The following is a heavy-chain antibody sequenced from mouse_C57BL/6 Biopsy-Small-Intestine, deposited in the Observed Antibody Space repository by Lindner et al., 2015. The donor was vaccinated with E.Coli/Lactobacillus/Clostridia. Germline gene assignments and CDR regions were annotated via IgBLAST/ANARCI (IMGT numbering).Heavy chain of an antibody. CDR1: GYTFTGYW. D-gene: IGHD1-1*01. Sequence: VQLQESGAELMKPGASVKLSCKASGYTFTGYWIEWVKQRPGHGLEWIGEILPGSSNTNCNEKFRGKATFTADTSSNTAYLQLSSLTTKDSAIYYCARRFYYGSSDNWGQGTTLTVSS. J-gene: IGHJ2*01. CDR2: ILPGSSNT. CDR3: ARRFYYGSSDN. V-gene: IGHV1-9*01.